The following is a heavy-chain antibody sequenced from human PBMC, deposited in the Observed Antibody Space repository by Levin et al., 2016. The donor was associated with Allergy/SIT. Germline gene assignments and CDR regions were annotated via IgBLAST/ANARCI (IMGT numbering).Heavy chain of an antibody. J-gene: IGHJ4*02. CDR3: ARVHQRDYYYDSSGYYYPRSCCYFDY. CDR1: GGSISSGSYY. CDR2: VYYSGST. V-gene: IGHV4-61*01. Sequence: SETLSLTCIVSGGSISSGSYYWSWIRQPPGKGLEWIGYVYYSGSTNYNPSLKSRVTISIDTSKNQFSLKLNSVTAADTAVYYCARVHQRDYYYDSSGYYYPRSCCYFDYWGQGTLVTVSS. D-gene: IGHD3-22*01.